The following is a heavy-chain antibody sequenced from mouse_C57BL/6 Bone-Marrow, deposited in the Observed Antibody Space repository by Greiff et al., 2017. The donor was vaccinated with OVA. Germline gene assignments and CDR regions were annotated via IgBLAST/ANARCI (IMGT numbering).Heavy chain of an antibody. D-gene: IGHD2-4*01. CDR2: ISSGGDYI. CDR1: GFTFSSYA. V-gene: IGHV5-9-1*02. CDR3: TRPSDDYGFAY. J-gene: IGHJ3*01. Sequence: EVQRVESGEGLVKPGGSLKLSCAASGFTFSSYAMSWVRQTPEKRLEWVAYISSGGDYIYYADTVKGRFTISRDNARNTLYLQMSSLKSEDTAMYYCTRPSDDYGFAYWGQGTLVTVSA.